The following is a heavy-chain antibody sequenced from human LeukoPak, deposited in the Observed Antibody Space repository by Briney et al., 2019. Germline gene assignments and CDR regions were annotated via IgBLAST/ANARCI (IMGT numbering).Heavy chain of an antibody. CDR3: ASLHSSSWYAYCDY. Sequence: GGSLRLSCAASGFTFSSYAMSWVRQAPGKGLEWDSAISGSGGSTYYADSVKGRVTISRDNSKNTLSLQMNSLRAEDTAVYYCASLHSSSWYAYCDYWGQGTLVTVSS. CDR2: ISGSGGST. D-gene: IGHD6-13*01. CDR1: GFTFSSYA. J-gene: IGHJ4*02. V-gene: IGHV3-23*01.